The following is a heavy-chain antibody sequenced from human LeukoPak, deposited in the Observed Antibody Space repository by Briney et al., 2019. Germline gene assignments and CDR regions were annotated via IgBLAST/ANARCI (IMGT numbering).Heavy chain of an antibody. CDR2: STGSGGTT. J-gene: IGHJ4*02. D-gene: IGHD1-1*01. CDR1: GFTFRSYA. CDR3: AKDATGTTWGYYFDY. Sequence: GGSLRLSCAASGFTFRSYAMTWVRQAPGRGLEWVSASTGSGGTTYYADPVMGRFTISRDNPKNTLYLQMNSLRAEDTAVYYCAKDATGTTWGYYFDYWGQGTLVTVSS. V-gene: IGHV3-23*01.